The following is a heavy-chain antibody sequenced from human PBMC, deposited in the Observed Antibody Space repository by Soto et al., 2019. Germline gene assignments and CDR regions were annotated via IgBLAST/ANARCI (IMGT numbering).Heavy chain of an antibody. CDR3: ARATVNSYYYYYMDV. CDR2: ISSSSNTI. Sequence: EVQLVESGGGLVQPGGSLRLSCAASGFTFSSYSMNWVRQAPGKGLEWVSYISSSSNTIYYTDSVKGRFIISRDNAENSLYLQMNSLRPEDTAAYYCARATVNSYYYYYMDVWGTGTAVTVSS. D-gene: IGHD4-17*01. CDR1: GFTFSSYS. J-gene: IGHJ6*03. V-gene: IGHV3-48*01.